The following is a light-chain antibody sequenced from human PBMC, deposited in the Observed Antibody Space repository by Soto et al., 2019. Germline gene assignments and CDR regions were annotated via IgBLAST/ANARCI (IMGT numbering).Light chain of an antibody. CDR2: LNSDGSH. CDR3: QSWGTGIWV. V-gene: IGLV4-69*01. CDR1: SGHSSYA. J-gene: IGLJ3*02. Sequence: QAVVTQSPSASASLGASVKLTCTMSSGHSSYAIAWHQQPPEKGPRYLMKLNSDGSHSKGDGIPDRFSGSSSGAERYLTISSLQSEDEADYYCQSWGTGIWVFGGGTQVTVL.